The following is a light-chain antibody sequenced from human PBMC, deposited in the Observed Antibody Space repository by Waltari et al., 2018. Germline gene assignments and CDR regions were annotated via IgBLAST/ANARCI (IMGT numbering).Light chain of an antibody. CDR3: QQYDISPLT. CDR1: QTVRTTY. CDR2: GAS. V-gene: IGKV3-20*01. Sequence: EIVLTQSPGTLSLSPGERATLSCRASQTVRTTYLAWYQQKPGPAPTLLIYGASSRATGIPDRFRGSGSGTAFSRTISSREPEEFAVYYCQQYDISPLTFGGGTQVEIK. J-gene: IGKJ4*01.